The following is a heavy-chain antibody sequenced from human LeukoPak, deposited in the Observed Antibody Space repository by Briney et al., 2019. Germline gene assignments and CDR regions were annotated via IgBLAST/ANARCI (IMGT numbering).Heavy chain of an antibody. CDR2: INPKTGVT. V-gene: IGHV1-2*06. CDR1: GYTFTGYY. CDR3: ARDLAMYSPDLDY. Sequence: ASVKVSCKASGYTFTGYYIHWVRQAPGQELEWMGRINPKTGVTKYAQNFQGRVTMTRDTSISTAYMEVSRLRSDDTAVFYCARDLAMYSPDLDYWGQGTLVTVSS. J-gene: IGHJ4*02. D-gene: IGHD1-26*01.